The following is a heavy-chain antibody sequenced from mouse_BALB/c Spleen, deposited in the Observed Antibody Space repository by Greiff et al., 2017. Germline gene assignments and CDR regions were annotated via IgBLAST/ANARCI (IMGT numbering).Heavy chain of an antibody. CDR2: IDPANGNT. Sequence: VQLKESGAELVKPGASVKLSCTASGFNIKDTYMHWVKQRPEQGLEWIGRIDPANGNTKYDPKFQGKATITADTSSNTAYLQLSSLTSEDTAVYYCARVTTVVASPYYYAMDYWGQGTSVTVSA. V-gene: IGHV14-3*02. J-gene: IGHJ4*01. D-gene: IGHD1-1*01. CDR1: GFNIKDTY. CDR3: ARVTTVVASPYYYAMDY.